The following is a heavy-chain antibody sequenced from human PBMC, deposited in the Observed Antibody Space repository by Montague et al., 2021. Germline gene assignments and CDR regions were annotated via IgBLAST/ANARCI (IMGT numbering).Heavy chain of an antibody. V-gene: IGHV3-7*05. D-gene: IGHD6-19*01. J-gene: IGHJ4*02. CDR3: YRSNGWVTDF. Sequence: FLRLSFAASGFTFSTYRMGWVRQAPGEGLEWVSNIQTYGSATYYVDSVKGRFTISRANAQNSLYLQLNSLSAEDTAVYYCYRSNGWVTDFWGQGTLVTVS. CDR2: IQTYGSAT. CDR1: GFTFSTYR.